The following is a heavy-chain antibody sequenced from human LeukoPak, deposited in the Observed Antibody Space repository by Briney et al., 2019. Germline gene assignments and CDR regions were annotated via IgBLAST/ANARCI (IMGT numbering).Heavy chain of an antibody. D-gene: IGHD3-22*01. J-gene: IGHJ4*02. V-gene: IGHV6-1*01. CDR2: TYYRSKLYN. CDR3: ARVSVGSGYPIPYYFDY. Sequence: SQTLSLTCAISGDSFSSNSAAWNWIRQSPSRGLEWLGRTYYRSKLYNDYAVSVKSRITINPDTSKNQFSLQLNSVTPEDTAVYYCARVSVGSGYPIPYYFDYWGQGTLVTVSS. CDR1: GDSFSSNSAA.